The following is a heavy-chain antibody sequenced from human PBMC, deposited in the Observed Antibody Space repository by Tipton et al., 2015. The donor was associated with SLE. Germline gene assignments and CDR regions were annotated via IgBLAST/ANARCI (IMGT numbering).Heavy chain of an antibody. Sequence: GSLRLSCAASGFTFSSYSMNWARQAPGKGLEWVSSISSSSSYIYYADSVKGRFTISRDNAKNSLYLQMNSLRAEDTAVYYCARDATMVRGVTFFDYWGQGTLVTVSS. V-gene: IGHV3-21*01. CDR1: GFTFSSYS. D-gene: IGHD3-10*01. CDR3: ARDATMVRGVTFFDY. CDR2: ISSSSSYI. J-gene: IGHJ4*02.